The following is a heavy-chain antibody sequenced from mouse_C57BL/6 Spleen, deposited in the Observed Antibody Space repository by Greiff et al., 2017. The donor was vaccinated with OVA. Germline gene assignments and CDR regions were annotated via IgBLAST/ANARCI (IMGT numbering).Heavy chain of an antibody. CDR3: ARVGNYYGSNY. D-gene: IGHD1-1*01. Sequence: QVHVKQSGAELVRPGTSVKVSCKASGYAFTNYLIEWVKQRPGQGLEWIGVINPGSGGTNYNEKFKGKATLTADKSSSTAYMQLSSLTSEDSAVYFCARVGNYYGSNYWGQGTTLTVSS. J-gene: IGHJ2*01. CDR1: GYAFTNYL. V-gene: IGHV1-54*01. CDR2: INPGSGGT.